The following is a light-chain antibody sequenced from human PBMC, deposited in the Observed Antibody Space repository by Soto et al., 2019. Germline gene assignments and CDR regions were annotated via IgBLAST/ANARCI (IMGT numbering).Light chain of an antibody. V-gene: IGLV1-40*01. CDR3: ASWDDRLNGVI. CDR1: SSNLGAGYD. CDR2: GNR. Sequence: QAVLTQPPSVSGAPGQRVTLSCTGNSSNLGAGYDVHWYQQLPGAAPKLVIFGNRNRPSGVPERFSGSKSGTSASLAITGLQAEDEADYYCASWDDRLNGVIFGGGTKVTVL. J-gene: IGLJ2*01.